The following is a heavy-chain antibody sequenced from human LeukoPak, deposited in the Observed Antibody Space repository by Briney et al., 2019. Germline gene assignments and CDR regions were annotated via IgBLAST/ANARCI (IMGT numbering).Heavy chain of an antibody. CDR1: GGTFSSYA. Sequence: SVKVSCKASGGTFSSYAISWVRQAPGQGLEWMGGIIPIFGTANYAQKFQGRVTITADESTSTAYMELSSLRSEDTAVYYCTRDRGSGSSDAFDIWGQGTMVTVSS. CDR2: IIPIFGTA. D-gene: IGHD6-19*01. V-gene: IGHV1-69*01. J-gene: IGHJ3*02. CDR3: TRDRGSGSSDAFDI.